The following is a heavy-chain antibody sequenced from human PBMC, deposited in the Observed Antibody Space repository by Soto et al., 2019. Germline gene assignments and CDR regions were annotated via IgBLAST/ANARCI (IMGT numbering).Heavy chain of an antibody. CDR1: GFTFSSFG. V-gene: IGHV3-30*18. CDR3: AKDPGSAYYDSSGPGGY. Sequence: GGSLRLSCAASGFTFSSFGMHWVRQAPGKGLEWVAIISYDGSNKYYADSVKGRFTISRDNSKNTLYLQMNSLRAEDTAVYYCAKDPGSAYYDSSGPGGYWGQGTLVTVSS. CDR2: ISYDGSNK. J-gene: IGHJ4*02. D-gene: IGHD3-22*01.